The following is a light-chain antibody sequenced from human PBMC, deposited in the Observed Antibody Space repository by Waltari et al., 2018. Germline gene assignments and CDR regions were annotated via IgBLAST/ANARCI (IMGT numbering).Light chain of an antibody. CDR2: DAS. Sequence: EIVLTTSPGTLSLSRGERGTPACRASESVRRSLAWYQQKPGQAPRLLIYDASSRATGIPDRFSGSGSGTDFSLSISRLEPEDFAVYYCQHYVSLPATFGQGTKVEIK. CDR1: ESVRRS. CDR3: QHYVSLPAT. J-gene: IGKJ1*01. V-gene: IGKV3-20*01.